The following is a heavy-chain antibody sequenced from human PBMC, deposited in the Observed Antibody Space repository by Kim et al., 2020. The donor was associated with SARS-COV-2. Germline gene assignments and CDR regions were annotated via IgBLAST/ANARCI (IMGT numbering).Heavy chain of an antibody. CDR1: GLTFSRQW. CDR3: ATADWEYCKSSDCHRRGYYRDS. Sequence: GGSLRLSCVASGLTFSRQWMSWVRQAPGKGLEWVANIKEDGGEKYYVDSVKDRFAVFRDNAKNSLYLQMISLRAEDTAVYYCATADWEYCKSSDCHRRGYYRDSWGRGTLVTVSA. V-gene: IGHV3-7*01. J-gene: IGHJ4*02. CDR2: IKEDGGEK. D-gene: IGHD2-15*01.